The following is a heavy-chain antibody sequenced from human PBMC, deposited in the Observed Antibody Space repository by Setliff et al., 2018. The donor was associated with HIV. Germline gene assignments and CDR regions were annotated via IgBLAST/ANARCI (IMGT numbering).Heavy chain of an antibody. Sequence: SETLSLTCTVSGASVSSHSWSWIRQSPGRGLEWIGSVYVSGNTNYNPSLKSRVSFSIVTSKNQFSLRLGSLTAADTAIFYCARPIVRGLEAFDIWGQGKLVTVS. CDR2: VYVSGNT. J-gene: IGHJ3*02. V-gene: IGHV4-59*02. CDR1: GASVSSHS. CDR3: ARPIVRGLEAFDI. D-gene: IGHD3-10*01.